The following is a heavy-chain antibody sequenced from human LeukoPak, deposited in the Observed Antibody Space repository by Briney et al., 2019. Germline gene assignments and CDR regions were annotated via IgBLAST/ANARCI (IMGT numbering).Heavy chain of an antibody. D-gene: IGHD4-17*01. Sequence: ASVKVSCKASGYTFTTYNINWVRQAPGQGLEWMGWINPNSGGTNYAQKFQGRVTMTRDTSISTAYMELSRLRSDDTAVYYCARVRGGYGDYVWDYWGQGTLVTVSS. CDR3: ARVRGGYGDYVWDY. V-gene: IGHV1-2*02. CDR2: INPNSGGT. CDR1: GYTFTTYN. J-gene: IGHJ4*02.